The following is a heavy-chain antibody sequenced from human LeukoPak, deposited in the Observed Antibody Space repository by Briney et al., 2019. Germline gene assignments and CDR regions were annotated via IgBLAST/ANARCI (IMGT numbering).Heavy chain of an antibody. CDR3: ARFGYDSSGYRPK. Sequence: RPGGSLRLSCAASGFTFSSYAMSWVRQAPGKGLEWVSGINWNGGSTGYADSVKGRFTISRDNAKNSLYLQMNSLRAEDTALYYCARFGYDSSGYRPKWGQGTLVTVSS. CDR1: GFTFSSYA. J-gene: IGHJ4*02. CDR2: INWNGGST. D-gene: IGHD3-22*01. V-gene: IGHV3-20*04.